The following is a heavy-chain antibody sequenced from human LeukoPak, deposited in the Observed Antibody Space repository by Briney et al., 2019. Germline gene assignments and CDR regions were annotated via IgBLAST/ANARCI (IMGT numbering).Heavy chain of an antibody. D-gene: IGHD3-9*01. CDR1: GFTFDDYA. CDR2: ISWDGGTI. Sequence: GGSLRLSCAASGFTFDDYAMHWVRQAPGKGLEWVSLISWDGGTIYYTDSVKGRFTISRDNSKNFLYLQMNSLRDEDTALYYCAKDGHDILAGYYYYYYHVDVWGKGTTVTVSS. V-gene: IGHV3-43D*03. J-gene: IGHJ6*03. CDR3: AKDGHDILAGYYYYYYHVDV.